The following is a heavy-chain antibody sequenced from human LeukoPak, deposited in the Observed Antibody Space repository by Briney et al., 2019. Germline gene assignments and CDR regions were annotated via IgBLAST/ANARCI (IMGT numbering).Heavy chain of an antibody. D-gene: IGHD1-26*01. CDR1: GGSINSYY. CDR2: IYYSGST. V-gene: IGHV4-59*01. J-gene: IGHJ4*02. CDR3: ARSRYSGSLYYFDY. Sequence: PSETLSLTCTVSGGSINSYYWSWIRQPPGKGLEWIGYIYYSGSTNYNPSLKSRVTISVDTSRNQFSLKLSSVTAADTAVYYCARSRYSGSLYYFDYWGQGTLVTVSS.